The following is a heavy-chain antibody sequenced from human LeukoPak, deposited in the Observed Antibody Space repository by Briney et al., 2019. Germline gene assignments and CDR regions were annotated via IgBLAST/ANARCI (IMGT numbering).Heavy chain of an antibody. CDR3: AKDTHYGSGSYSDF. CDR1: GFTFSSYS. Sequence: GGSLRLSCAASGFTFSSYSMSWVRQAPGKGLEWVSSITTSSTYISYADSVKGRFTISRDNAKNSLYLQMNSLRAEDTAVYYCAKDTHYGSGSYSDFWGQGTLVTVSS. CDR2: ITTSSTYI. D-gene: IGHD3-10*01. J-gene: IGHJ4*02. V-gene: IGHV3-21*04.